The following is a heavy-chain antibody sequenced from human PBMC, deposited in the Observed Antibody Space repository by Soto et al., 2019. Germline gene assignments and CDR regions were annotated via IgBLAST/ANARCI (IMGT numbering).Heavy chain of an antibody. CDR1: GGSFSGYY. CDR3: ASVYRFCSSTSCYHWGTIYYYYYMDV. D-gene: IGHD2-2*01. J-gene: IGHJ6*03. Sequence: QVQLQQWGAGLLKPSETLSLTCAVYGGSFSGYYWSWIRQPPGKGLEWIGEINHSGSTNYNPSLKSRVTISVDTSKNQFTRKLSSVTAADTALYYCASVYRFCSSTSCYHWGTIYYYYYMDVWGKGTTVTVSS. V-gene: IGHV4-34*01. CDR2: INHSGST.